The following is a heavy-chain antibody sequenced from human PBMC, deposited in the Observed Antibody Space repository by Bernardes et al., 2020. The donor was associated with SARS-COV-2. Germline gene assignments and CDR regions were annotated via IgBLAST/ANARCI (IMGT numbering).Heavy chain of an antibody. Sequence: GGSLRLSCEASGFTFSNYWMHWVRQVPGKGLVWVSRISTDGSSTYYADSVKGRFTISRDNSKSTLYLQMNSLRAEDTAVYYCARGEGYFDSWGQGTQVTVSS. V-gene: IGHV3-74*01. CDR3: ARGEGYFDS. CDR2: ISTDGSST. J-gene: IGHJ4*02. CDR1: GFTFSNYW.